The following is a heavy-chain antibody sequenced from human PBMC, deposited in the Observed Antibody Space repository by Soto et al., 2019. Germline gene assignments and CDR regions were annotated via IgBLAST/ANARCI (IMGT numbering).Heavy chain of an antibody. Sequence: VKVSCKASGYTFTSYDISWVRQAPGQGLEWMGMISASNGSTSYAQKLQGRVTMTTDTSTSTVYMELSSLRSEDTAVYYCARVQQLDSTVSFGWFDPWGQGTLVTSPQ. CDR3: ARVQQLDSTVSFGWFDP. D-gene: IGHD6-13*01. V-gene: IGHV1-18*01. J-gene: IGHJ5*02. CDR1: GYTFTSYD. CDR2: ISASNGST.